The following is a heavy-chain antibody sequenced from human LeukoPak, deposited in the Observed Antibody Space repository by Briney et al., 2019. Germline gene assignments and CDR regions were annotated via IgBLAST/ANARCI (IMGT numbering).Heavy chain of an antibody. J-gene: IGHJ4*02. CDR2: ISGSGGST. Sequence: PGASLRHSCAASGFTFSSYAMSWVRQAPGKGLEWVSAISGSGGSTYYADSVKGRFTISRDNSKNTLYLQMNSLRAEDTAVYYCAKVRDLGYCSGGSCYSFYYFDYWGQGTLVTVSS. CDR1: GFTFSSYA. V-gene: IGHV3-23*01. D-gene: IGHD2-15*01. CDR3: AKVRDLGYCSGGSCYSFYYFDY.